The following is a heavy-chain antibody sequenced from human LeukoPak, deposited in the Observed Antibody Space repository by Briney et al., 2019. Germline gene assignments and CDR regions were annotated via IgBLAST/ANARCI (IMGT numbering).Heavy chain of an antibody. CDR2: IYTSGST. J-gene: IGHJ4*02. CDR3: AREVVGEGGFDY. D-gene: IGHD3-10*01. Sequence: SQSLSLTCTVSGGSISSSYGSWFRQPAGKGLEWIGRIYTSGSTNYKPSLKSRVTISVDKSKNQFSLKLSSVTAADTAVYYCAREVVGEGGFDYWGQGTLVTVSS. CDR1: GGSISSSY. V-gene: IGHV4-4*07.